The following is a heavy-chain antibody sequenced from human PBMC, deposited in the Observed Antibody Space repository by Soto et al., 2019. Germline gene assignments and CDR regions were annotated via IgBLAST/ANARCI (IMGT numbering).Heavy chain of an antibody. Sequence: LRLSCAASGFTFSSYGMHWVRQAPGRGLEWVAVIWYDGSNKYYADSVKGRFTISRDNSKNTLYLQMNSLRAEDTAVYYCARAGYSSSSSPFLDXWGQGTLVTVSX. J-gene: IGHJ4*02. CDR2: IWYDGSNK. CDR3: ARAGYSSSSSPFLDX. CDR1: GFTFSSYG. V-gene: IGHV3-33*01. D-gene: IGHD6-13*01.